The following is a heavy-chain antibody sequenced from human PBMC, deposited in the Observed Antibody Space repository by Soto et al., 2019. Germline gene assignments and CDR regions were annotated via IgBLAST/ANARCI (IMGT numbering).Heavy chain of an antibody. Sequence: SVKVSCKASGGTFSSYAISWVRQAPGQGLEWMGGIIPIFGTANYAQKFQGRVTITADESTSTAYMELSSLRSEDTAVYYCSRASIPYYYDSSGYPWFDPWGQGTLVTVSS. D-gene: IGHD3-22*01. CDR3: SRASIPYYYDSSGYPWFDP. V-gene: IGHV1-69*13. CDR2: IIPIFGTA. CDR1: GGTFSSYA. J-gene: IGHJ5*02.